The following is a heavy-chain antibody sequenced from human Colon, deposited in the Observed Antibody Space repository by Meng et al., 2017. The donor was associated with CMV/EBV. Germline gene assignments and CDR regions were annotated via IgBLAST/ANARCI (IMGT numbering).Heavy chain of an antibody. D-gene: IGHD1-26*01. V-gene: IGHV4-61*05. CDR3: ARPSSGSYNYGMDV. CDR2: IYYSGST. CDR1: GGSISSSSYY. Sequence: GSLRLSCTVSGGSISSSSYYWGWIRQPPGKGLEWIGYIYYSGSTNYNPSLKSRVTISVDTSKNQFSLKLSSVTAADTAVYYCARPSSGSYNYGMDVWGQGTTVTVSS. J-gene: IGHJ6*02.